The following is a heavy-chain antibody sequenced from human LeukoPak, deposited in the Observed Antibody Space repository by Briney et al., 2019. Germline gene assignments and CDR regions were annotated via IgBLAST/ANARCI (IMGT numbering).Heavy chain of an antibody. CDR3: ARGGTYGSFDY. V-gene: IGHV3-74*01. D-gene: IGHD4-17*01. CDR2: VNSDGITT. CDR1: GVTLTSYL. J-gene: IGHJ4*02. Sequence: PGGSLRLSCAASGVTLTSYLMHWVRQAPGKGLVWVSHVNSDGITTSYADSVKGRFTISRDNAKNTLYLQMNSLRVEDTAVYYCARGGTYGSFDYWGQGTLVTVSS.